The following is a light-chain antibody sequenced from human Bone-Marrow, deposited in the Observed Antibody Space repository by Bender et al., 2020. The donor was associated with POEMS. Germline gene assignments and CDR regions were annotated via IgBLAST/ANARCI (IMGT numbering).Light chain of an antibody. V-gene: IGLV1-44*01. J-gene: IGLJ3*02. Sequence: QSVLTQPPSASGTPGQRVTISCSGGSSNIGAHAVNWYQHLPGTAPKLLIYSSHRRPSEVPDRFSGSRDGTSASLAISALQSEEEAEYYCAVWDDSLNGWVFGGETKLSVL. CDR3: AVWDDSLNGWV. CDR1: SSNIGAHA. CDR2: SSH.